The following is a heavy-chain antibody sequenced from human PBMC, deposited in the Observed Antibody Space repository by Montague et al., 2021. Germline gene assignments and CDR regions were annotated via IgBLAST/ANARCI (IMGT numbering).Heavy chain of an antibody. D-gene: IGHD6-13*01. V-gene: IGHV3-74*01. CDR3: ARNLAAAAYGAFDI. CDR1: GFSFSSYW. Sequence: SLRLSCAASGFSFSSYWMHWVRQAPGKGLLWVSCITLDGSSTNFADSVKGRFTTSRDNAKATLYLQMNSLRVEDTAVYYCARNLAAAAYGAFDIWGQGTRVTVSS. CDR2: ITLDGSST. J-gene: IGHJ3*02.